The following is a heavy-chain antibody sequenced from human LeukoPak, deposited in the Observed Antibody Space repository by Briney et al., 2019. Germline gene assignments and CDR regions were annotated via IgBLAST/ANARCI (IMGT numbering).Heavy chain of an antibody. V-gene: IGHV3-48*04. CDR1: GFTFNRYT. CDR2: IISSSSTI. J-gene: IGHJ4*02. CDR3: AGDTATPIGY. Sequence: GGSLRLSCAASGFTFNRYTMNWVRQAPGKGLEWVSYIISSSSTIYYADSVKGRFTISRDNAKNSLYLQVNSLRAEDTAVYYCAGDTATPIGYWGQGTLVTVSS. D-gene: IGHD5-18*01.